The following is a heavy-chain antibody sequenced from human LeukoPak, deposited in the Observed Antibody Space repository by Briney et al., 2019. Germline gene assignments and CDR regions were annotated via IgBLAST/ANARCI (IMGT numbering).Heavy chain of an antibody. CDR2: ISYDGSNK. J-gene: IGHJ4*02. CDR1: GFTFSSYA. CDR3: ARDAQQLGYLDY. V-gene: IGHV3-30-3*01. Sequence: GGSLRLSCAASGFTFSSYAMHWVRQAPGKGLEWVAVISYDGSNKYYADSVKGRFTISRDNSKNTLYLQMNSLRAEDTAVYYCARDAQQLGYLDYWGQGTLVTVSS. D-gene: IGHD6-13*01.